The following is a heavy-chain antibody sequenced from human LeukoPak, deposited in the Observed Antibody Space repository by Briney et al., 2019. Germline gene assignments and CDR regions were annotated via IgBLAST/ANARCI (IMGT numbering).Heavy chain of an antibody. CDR2: IRGDGRAT. D-gene: IGHD2-2*02. Sequence: AGGSLRLSCAASGFIFTDYWMHWVRQAPGKELVWVARIRGDGRATTYADSVKGRFTISRDNAMNTVFLQMKSLRPEDTAVYYCARDPYCSSTGCYTQFDYWGQGTLVTVSS. J-gene: IGHJ4*02. V-gene: IGHV3-74*03. CDR1: GFIFTDYW. CDR3: ARDPYCSSTGCYTQFDY.